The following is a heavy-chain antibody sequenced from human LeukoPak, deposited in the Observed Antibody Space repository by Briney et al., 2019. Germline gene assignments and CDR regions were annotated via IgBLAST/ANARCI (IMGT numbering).Heavy chain of an antibody. CDR3: ASTYCSSTSCYIGKRSAEYFQH. D-gene: IGHD2-2*02. Sequence: GESLKISCKGSGYRFTSYWIGWVRQMPGKGLEWMGIIYPGDSDTRYSPSFQGQVTISADKSISTAYLQWSSLKASDTAMYYCASTYCSSTSCYIGKRSAEYFQHWGQGTLVTVSS. CDR1: GYRFTSYW. CDR2: IYPGDSDT. J-gene: IGHJ1*01. V-gene: IGHV5-51*01.